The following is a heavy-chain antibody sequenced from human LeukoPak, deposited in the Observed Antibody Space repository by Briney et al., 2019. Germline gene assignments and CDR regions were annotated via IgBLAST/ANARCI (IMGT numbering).Heavy chain of an antibody. J-gene: IGHJ4*02. CDR1: GFTFSSYA. CDR3: ARALLLWFGERSYYFDY. CDR2: IKQDGSEK. Sequence: PGGSLRLSCAASGFTFSSYAMSWVRQAPGKGLEWVANIKQDGSEKYYVDSVKGRFTISRDNAKNSLYLQMNSLRAEDTAVYYCARALLLWFGERSYYFDYWGQGTLVTVSS. D-gene: IGHD3-10*01. V-gene: IGHV3-7*01.